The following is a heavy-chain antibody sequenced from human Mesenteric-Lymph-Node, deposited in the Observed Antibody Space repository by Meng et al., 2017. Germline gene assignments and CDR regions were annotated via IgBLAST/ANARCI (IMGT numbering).Heavy chain of an antibody. D-gene: IGHD2-15*01. V-gene: IGHV4-38-2*02. Sequence: SETLSLTCTVSGYSISSGYYWGWIRQPTGKGLEWIGSIYHSGSTYYNPSLKSRVTISVDTSKNQLSLKLSSVTAADTAVYYCARDTRYCSGGSCYSTTRYYYGMDVWGQGTTVTVSS. CDR1: GYSISSGYY. CDR2: IYHSGST. CDR3: ARDTRYCSGGSCYSTTRYYYGMDV. J-gene: IGHJ6*02.